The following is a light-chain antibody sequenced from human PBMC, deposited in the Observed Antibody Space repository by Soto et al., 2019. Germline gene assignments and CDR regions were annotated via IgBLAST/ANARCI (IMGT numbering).Light chain of an antibody. CDR2: DAS. CDR3: QQYGTLPRT. CDR1: QSVTSNY. J-gene: IGKJ1*01. V-gene: IGKV3-20*01. Sequence: EIVLTQSPGTLSLSPGERATLSCRASQSVTSNYLAWYQQKPGQAPRLLIYDASSRATGIPDRFRGSGAGTDFTLTIIRLEPEDFTVYYCQQYGTLPRTFGQGTKVEI.